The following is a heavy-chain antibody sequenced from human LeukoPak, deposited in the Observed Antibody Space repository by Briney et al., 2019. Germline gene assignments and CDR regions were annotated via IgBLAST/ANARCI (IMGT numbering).Heavy chain of an antibody. D-gene: IGHD3-22*01. J-gene: IGHJ4*02. V-gene: IGHV3-9*01. Sequence: PGRSLRLSCAASGFTFDDYAMHWVRQAPGKGLEWVSGISWNSGSIGYADSVKGRFTISRDNAKNSLYLQMYSLRAEDTALYYCAKPAHIYYYDSSGPLDYWGQGTLVTVSS. CDR1: GFTFDDYA. CDR2: ISWNSGSI. CDR3: AKPAHIYYYDSSGPLDY.